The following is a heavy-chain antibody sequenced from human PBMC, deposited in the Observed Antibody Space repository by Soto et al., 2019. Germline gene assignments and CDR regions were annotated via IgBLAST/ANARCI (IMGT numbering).Heavy chain of an antibody. CDR2: IKKTTDSGTP. J-gene: IGHJ2*01. Sequence: AASRQAVWNSVVDGVFKKQGKGLEWVGRIKKTTDSGTPDYAAPVKGRFTISRDDSNNTLYLHMNSLKTEDTAMYYCTTNSIHCGSYL. CDR3: TTNSIHCGSYL. D-gene: IGHD2-21*01. V-gene: IGHV3-15*01. CDR1: RQAVWNSV.